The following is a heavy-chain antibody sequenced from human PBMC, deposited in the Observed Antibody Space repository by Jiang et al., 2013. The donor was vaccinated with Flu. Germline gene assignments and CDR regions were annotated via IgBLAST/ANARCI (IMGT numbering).Heavy chain of an antibody. CDR2: IFWDDDR. V-gene: IGHV2-5*02. J-gene: IGHJ4*02. D-gene: IGHD3-10*02. Sequence: KPTQTLRVTCTFSGFSLTTRGMSVAWIRQPPGKALEWLSLIFWDDDRRYNPSLKDRLTVTKDTSENQVVLSLTDVDPVDTATYYCAHRLGNCSGGVCRSWGFDYWGQGTLVTVSP. CDR1: GFSLTTRGMS. CDR3: AHRLGNCSGGVCRSWGFDY.